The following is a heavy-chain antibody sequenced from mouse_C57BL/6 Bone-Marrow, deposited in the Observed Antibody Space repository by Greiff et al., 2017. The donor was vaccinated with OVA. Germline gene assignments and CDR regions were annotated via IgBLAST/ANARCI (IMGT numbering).Heavy chain of an antibody. CDR2: IDPENGDT. V-gene: IGHV14-4*01. CDR3: TTLSYFDY. J-gene: IGHJ2*01. CDR1: GFNIKDDY. Sequence: VQLQQSGAELMRPGASVKLSCTASGFNIKDDYMHWVKQRPEQGLEWIGWIDPENGDTEYASKFQGKATITADTSSNTAYLQLSSLTSEDTAVYYCTTLSYFDYWGQGTTLTVSS.